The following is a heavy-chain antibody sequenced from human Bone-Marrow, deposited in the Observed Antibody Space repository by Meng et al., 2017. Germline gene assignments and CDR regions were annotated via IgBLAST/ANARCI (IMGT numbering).Heavy chain of an antibody. CDR3: ARESLLELVRVVMYY. CDR2: INPSGGST. J-gene: IGHJ4*02. D-gene: IGHD3-3*01. CDR1: RGTFSSYG. V-gene: IGHV1-46*01. Sequence: ASVKVSCKASRGTFSSYGLTWVRQAPGQGLEWMGIINPSGGSTSYAQKFQGRVTMTRDTSTSTVYMELSSLRSEDTAVYYCARESLLELVRVVMYYWGQGTLVTVSS.